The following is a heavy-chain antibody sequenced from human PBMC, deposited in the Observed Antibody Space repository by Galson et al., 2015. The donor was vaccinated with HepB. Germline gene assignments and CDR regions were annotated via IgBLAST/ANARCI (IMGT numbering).Heavy chain of an antibody. CDR2: IYSGGST. J-gene: IGHJ4*02. V-gene: IGHV3-53*01. CDR3: AREGIVAGSNYLDN. CDR1: GFTVSSNY. D-gene: IGHD1-26*01. Sequence: SLRLSCAASGFTVSSNYMSWVRQAPGKGLEWVSVIYSGGSTYYADSVKGRFTISRDNSKNTLYLQMNSLRAEDTAVYYCAREGIVAGSNYLDNWGQGTLVTVSS.